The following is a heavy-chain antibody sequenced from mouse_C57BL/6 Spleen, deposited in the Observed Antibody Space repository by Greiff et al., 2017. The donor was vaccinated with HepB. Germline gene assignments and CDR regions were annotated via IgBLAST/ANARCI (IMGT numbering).Heavy chain of an antibody. CDR2: IRLKSDNYAT. CDR3: TTRSNYRMDY. J-gene: IGHJ4*01. V-gene: IGHV6-3*01. Sequence: EVQLVESGGGLVQPGGSMKLSCVASGFTFSNYWMNWVRQSPEKGLEWVAQIRLKSDNYATHYAESVKGRFTISRDDSKSSVYLQMNNLRAEDTGIYYCTTRSNYRMDYWGQGTSVTVSS. CDR1: GFTFSNYW. D-gene: IGHD2-12*01.